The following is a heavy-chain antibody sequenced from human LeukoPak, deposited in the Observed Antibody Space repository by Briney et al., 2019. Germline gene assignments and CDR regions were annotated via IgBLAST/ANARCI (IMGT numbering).Heavy chain of an antibody. D-gene: IGHD2-21*02. Sequence: SSGTLSLTCTVSGGSISSYYWSWIRQPPGKGREWIGYIYSSGSTNYNPSLKSRITISVDTSKNQFSLKLSSVTAADTAVYYCARFAYCGGHCWYYFDYWGQGSLVTVSS. CDR2: IYSSGST. V-gene: IGHV4-59*01. CDR3: ARFAYCGGHCWYYFDY. J-gene: IGHJ4*02. CDR1: GGSISSYY.